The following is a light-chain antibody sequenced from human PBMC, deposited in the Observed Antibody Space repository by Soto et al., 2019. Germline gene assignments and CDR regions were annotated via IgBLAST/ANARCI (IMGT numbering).Light chain of an antibody. CDR2: GAS. Sequence: EIVLTQSPGTLSLSPGERATLSCRASQSVSSSDLAWYQQKAGQTPRLLIYGASSRATGIPDRFSGSGSGTDFTLTISRLEPEDFAVYYCLQYGSSPAWTFGQGTKVDIK. CDR3: LQYGSSPAWT. J-gene: IGKJ1*01. CDR1: QSVSSSD. V-gene: IGKV3-20*01.